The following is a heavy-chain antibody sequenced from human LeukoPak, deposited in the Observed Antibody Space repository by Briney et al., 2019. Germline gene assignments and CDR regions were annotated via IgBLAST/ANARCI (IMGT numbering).Heavy chain of an antibody. CDR3: ARDDSSGYYYVDN. V-gene: IGHV3-48*03. J-gene: IGHJ4*02. Sequence: PGGSLRLSCAASGFAFTTYEMNWVRQAPGKGLEWVSYISSSGTTIYYADSVKGRFTISRDNAKNSLYLQMNSLRAEDTAVYYCARDDSSGYYYVDNWGQGTLVTISS. CDR1: GFAFTTYE. CDR2: ISSSGTTI. D-gene: IGHD3-22*01.